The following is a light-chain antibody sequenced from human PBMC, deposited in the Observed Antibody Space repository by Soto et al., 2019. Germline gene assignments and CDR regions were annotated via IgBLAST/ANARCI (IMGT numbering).Light chain of an antibody. CDR2: GAS. CDR1: QNISNNY. Sequence: ENVLTQSPGTLSLSPGERATLSCRASQNISNNYLAWYQQKLGQAPRLLIFGASIRPTGISDKFKGSGSGTDFTRTNSRRVVEDFTVYYCQHYGSLRTFGQGTKVEIK. J-gene: IGKJ1*01. CDR3: QHYGSLRT. V-gene: IGKV3-20*01.